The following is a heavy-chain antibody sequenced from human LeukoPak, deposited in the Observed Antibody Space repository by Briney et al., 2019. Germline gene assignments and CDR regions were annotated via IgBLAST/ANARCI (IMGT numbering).Heavy chain of an antibody. Sequence: GGSLRLSCAASGFTFGNAWMTWVRQTPGKGLEWVAEIKQDGSEKNYVDSVKGRFIISRDNTKSSLSLQMNSLRDEDTAVYYCARDKYMSGHVGSLFDPWGQGTLVIVSS. D-gene: IGHD1-1*01. CDR3: ARDKYMSGHVGSLFDP. V-gene: IGHV3-7*01. CDR2: IKQDGSEK. CDR1: GFTFGNAW. J-gene: IGHJ5*02.